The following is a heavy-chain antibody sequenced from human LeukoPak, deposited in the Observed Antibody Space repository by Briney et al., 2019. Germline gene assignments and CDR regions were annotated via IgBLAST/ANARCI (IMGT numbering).Heavy chain of an antibody. CDR1: GFTFSKAW. CDR3: TSSGSRWDYFDY. Sequence: GGSLRLSCAPSGFTFSKAWMIWARQAPGKGLEWLARIKTKPEGGTTDYAAPVKGRFTISRDDSKNTLYLQMNSLKTEDTAVYYCTSSGSRWDYFDYWGQGTLATVSS. J-gene: IGHJ4*02. CDR2: IKTKPEGGTT. D-gene: IGHD4-23*01. V-gene: IGHV3-15*05.